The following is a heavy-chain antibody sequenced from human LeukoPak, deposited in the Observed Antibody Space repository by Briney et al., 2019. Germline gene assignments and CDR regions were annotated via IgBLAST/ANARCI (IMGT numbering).Heavy chain of an antibody. V-gene: IGHV3-7*03. CDR1: GFIFSSSW. J-gene: IGHJ5*02. CDR2: IKYDGSEK. Sequence: PGGSLRLSCTASGFIFSSSWMSWVRQAPGKGLEWVANIKYDGSEKYYVDSVKGRFTISRDNAKNSLFLQMNSLRAEDTAVYYCAREPPRERWFDTWGQGSLVTVYS. D-gene: IGHD1-1*01. CDR3: AREPPRERWFDT.